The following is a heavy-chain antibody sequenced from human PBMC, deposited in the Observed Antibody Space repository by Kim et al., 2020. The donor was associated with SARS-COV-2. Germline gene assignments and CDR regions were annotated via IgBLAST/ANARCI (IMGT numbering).Heavy chain of an antibody. V-gene: IGHV3-30*07. CDR3: ARDGNGDYPYWYFDL. Sequence: ADSVTGRFTISRANSKNTLYLQMNSLSAEDAAVYYCARDGNGDYPYWYFDLWGRGTLVTVSS. D-gene: IGHD4-17*01. J-gene: IGHJ2*01.